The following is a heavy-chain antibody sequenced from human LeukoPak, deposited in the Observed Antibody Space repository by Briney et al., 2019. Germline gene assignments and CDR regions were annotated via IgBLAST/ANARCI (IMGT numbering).Heavy chain of an antibody. CDR2: INHSGST. CDR1: GGSFSGYY. V-gene: IGHV4-34*01. D-gene: IGHD4-17*01. CDR3: AKGRVTTVTTGTRMKKRNNAFDI. J-gene: IGHJ3*02. Sequence: SETLSLTCAVYGGSFSGYYWSWIRQPPGKGLEWIGEINHSGSTNYNPSLKSRVTISVDTSKNQFSLKLSSVTAADTAVYYCAKGRVTTVTTGTRMKKRNNAFDIWGQGTMVTVSS.